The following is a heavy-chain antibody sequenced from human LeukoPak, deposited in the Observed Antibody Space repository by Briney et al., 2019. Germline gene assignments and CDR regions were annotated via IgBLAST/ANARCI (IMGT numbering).Heavy chain of an antibody. CDR2: IYSGGST. D-gene: IGHD1-26*01. CDR1: GSTVSSNY. J-gene: IGHJ6*03. CDR3: ARDLRVRWENYYMDV. V-gene: IGHV3-53*01. Sequence: PGGSLRLSCAASGSTVSSNYMSWVRQAPGKGLEWVSVIYSGGSTYYADSVKGRFTISRDNSKNTLYLQMNSLRAEDTAMYYCARDLRVRWENYYMDVWGKGTTVTISS.